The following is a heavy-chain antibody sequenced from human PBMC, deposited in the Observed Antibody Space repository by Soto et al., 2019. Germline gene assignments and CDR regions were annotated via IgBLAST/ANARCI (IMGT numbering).Heavy chain of an antibody. D-gene: IGHD6-19*01. J-gene: IGHJ4*02. CDR1: GYSFTNYW. Sequence: GESLKISCKGSGYSFTNYWIAWVRQMPGKGLEYMGIIYPSDSTTRYSPSFQGQVTISADKSISTAYLQWNSLKASDTAMYYCATPMGTSSGWYYFDYWGQGTLVTVSS. V-gene: IGHV5-51*01. CDR3: ATPMGTSSGWYYFDY. CDR2: IYPSDSTT.